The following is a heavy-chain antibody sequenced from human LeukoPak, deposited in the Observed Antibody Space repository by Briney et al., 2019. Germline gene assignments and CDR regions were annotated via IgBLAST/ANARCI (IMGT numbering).Heavy chain of an antibody. J-gene: IGHJ4*02. CDR2: ISTSSSI. CDR3: ARELFGGSYYFDY. Sequence: GGSLRLSCAGSGFTFSTYDMNWVRQAPGKGLEWVSYISTSSSIYYADSVKGRFTISRDNAKSSLYLQMNSLRGEDTAAYYCARELFGGSYYFDYWGQGTLVTVSS. V-gene: IGHV3-48*01. D-gene: IGHD1-26*01. CDR1: GFTFSTYD.